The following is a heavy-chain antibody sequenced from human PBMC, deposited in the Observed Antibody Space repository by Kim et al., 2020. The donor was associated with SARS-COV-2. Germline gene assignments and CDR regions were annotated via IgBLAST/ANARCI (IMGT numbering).Heavy chain of an antibody. Sequence: SVKVSCKASGGTFSSYAISWVRQAPGQGLEWMGGIIPIFGTANYAQKFQGRVTITADESTSTAYMELSSLRSEDTAVYYCARFFIDGYNSPYYYYGMDVWGQGTTVTVSS. V-gene: IGHV1-69*13. CDR1: GGTFSSYA. CDR2: IIPIFGTA. CDR3: ARFFIDGYNSPYYYYGMDV. J-gene: IGHJ6*02. D-gene: IGHD5-12*01.